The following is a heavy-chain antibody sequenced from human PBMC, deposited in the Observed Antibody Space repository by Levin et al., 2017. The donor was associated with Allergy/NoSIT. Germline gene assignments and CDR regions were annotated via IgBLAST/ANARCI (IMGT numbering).Heavy chain of an antibody. Sequence: ASVKVSCKASGYTFTSYGISWVRQAPGQGLEWMGWISAYNGNTNYAQKLQGRVTMTTDTSTSTAYMELRSLRSDDTAVYYCARDLRSGYSSGWYPGYWGQGTLVTVSS. CDR3: ARDLRSGYSSGWYPGY. CDR2: ISAYNGNT. CDR1: GYTFTSYG. D-gene: IGHD6-19*01. J-gene: IGHJ4*02. V-gene: IGHV1-18*01.